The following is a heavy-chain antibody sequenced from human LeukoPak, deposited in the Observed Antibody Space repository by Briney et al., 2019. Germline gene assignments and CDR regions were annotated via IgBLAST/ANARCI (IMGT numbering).Heavy chain of an antibody. Sequence: PGGSLRLSCVASGFTFNAFGMHWVRQAPGKGLEWVAFIRYDGNDKYYSGSVEGRFTISRDNPKNTLYLQMNSLRVEDTSFYYCAKRGATVRRTYFFDSWGQGALVTVSS. D-gene: IGHD1-26*01. V-gene: IGHV3-30*02. J-gene: IGHJ4*02. CDR2: IRYDGNDK. CDR3: AKRGATVRRTYFFDS. CDR1: GFTFNAFG.